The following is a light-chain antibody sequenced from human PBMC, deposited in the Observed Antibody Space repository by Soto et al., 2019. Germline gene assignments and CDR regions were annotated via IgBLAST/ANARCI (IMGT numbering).Light chain of an antibody. V-gene: IGLV1-44*01. J-gene: IGLJ3*02. CDR2: SNN. CDR1: SSNIGSNT. CDR3: ATWDDSLNAWV. Sequence: QSVLAQPPSASGTPGQRVTISCSGSSSNIGSNTVNWYQQLPGTDPKLLIYSNNQQPSGVPDRFSGSKSGTSASLAISGLQSEDEADYYCATWDDSLNAWVFGGGTKLTVL.